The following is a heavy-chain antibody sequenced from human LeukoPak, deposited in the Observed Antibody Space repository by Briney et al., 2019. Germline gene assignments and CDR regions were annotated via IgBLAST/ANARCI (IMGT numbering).Heavy chain of an antibody. J-gene: IGHJ4*02. CDR3: ARDFQVAGTYYFDY. D-gene: IGHD6-19*01. Sequence: ASVKVSCKASGYTFTGYYMHWVRQAPGQGLEWMGRINPNSGGTNYAQKFQGRVTMTRDTSISTAYMELSRLRSDDTAVYYCARDFQVAGTYYFDYWGQGTLDTVSS. CDR2: INPNSGGT. V-gene: IGHV1-2*06. CDR1: GYTFTGYY.